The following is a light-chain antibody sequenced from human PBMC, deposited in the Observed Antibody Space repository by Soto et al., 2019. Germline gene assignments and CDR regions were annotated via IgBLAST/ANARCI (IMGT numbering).Light chain of an antibody. CDR3: QHRSNWPLLS. J-gene: IGKJ5*01. Sequence: DIVLTHSPAPLSLSPGQTATLSCRSSKNVHTFLGWYQQKPGQAPRLLIYDASNRATGIPARFSGSGSGTDFTLTITDLEPEDVAVYFCQHRSNWPLLSFGQGTRLEIK. CDR1: KNVHTF. V-gene: IGKV3-11*01. CDR2: DAS.